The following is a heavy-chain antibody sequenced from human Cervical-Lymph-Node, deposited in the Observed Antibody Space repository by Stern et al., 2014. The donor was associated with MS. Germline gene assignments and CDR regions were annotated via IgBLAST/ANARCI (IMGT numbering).Heavy chain of an antibody. CDR3: ARGVTAGVDY. CDR2: MSPNSGKT. CDR1: GYTFTSFD. D-gene: IGHD6-13*01. V-gene: IGHV1-8*01. J-gene: IGHJ4*02. Sequence: QVQLVQSGAEVKKPGASVKVSCKASGYTFTSFDINWMRQAPGQGLEWMGWMSPNSGKTGYAQEFQGRVTMTSDTSISTVYMELTSLRSEDTAVYYCARGVTAGVDYWGQGTLVTVSS.